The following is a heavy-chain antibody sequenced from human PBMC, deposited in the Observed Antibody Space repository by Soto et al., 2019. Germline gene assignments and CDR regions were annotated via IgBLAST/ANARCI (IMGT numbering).Heavy chain of an antibody. CDR2: ILYDGSKE. CDR3: AKGLALMADH. J-gene: IGHJ4*02. Sequence: PGGSLRLSCTDSGFSFNTYVMDWVRQAPGKGLEWVARILYDGSKEYYADPEKGRFTISRDNSKNTLYLQMDRLRVEDTAVYFCAKGLALMADHWGQGTPVTVSS. CDR1: GFSFNTYV. V-gene: IGHV3-30*18. D-gene: IGHD2-21*01.